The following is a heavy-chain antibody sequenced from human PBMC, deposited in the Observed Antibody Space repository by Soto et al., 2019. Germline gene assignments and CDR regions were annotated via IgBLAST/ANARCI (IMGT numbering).Heavy chain of an antibody. D-gene: IGHD6-19*01. V-gene: IGHV3-30*18. CDR2: ISYDGSSK. J-gene: IGHJ1*01. Sequence: SLRLSCAASGFTFSSYGMHWVRQAPGKGLEWVAVISYDGSSKYYADSVKGRFTISRDNSKNTLYPQMNSLRAEDTAVYYCAKDPGYSSGAHWGQGTLVTVSS. CDR3: AKDPGYSSGAH. CDR1: GFTFSSYG.